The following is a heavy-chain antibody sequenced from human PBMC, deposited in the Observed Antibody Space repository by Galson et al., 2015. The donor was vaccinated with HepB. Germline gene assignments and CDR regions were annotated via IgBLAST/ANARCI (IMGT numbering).Heavy chain of an antibody. V-gene: IGHV3-7*03. D-gene: IGHD6-13*01. CDR3: AKDDAGIGMSY. CDR2: IKLDGSDK. CDR1: GFIFGSYW. Sequence: SLRLSCAASGFIFGSYWMSWVRQAPGKGLEWVANIKLDGSDKYYVDSVKGRFTISRDNAKNSLYLQMNNPRAEDTAIYYCAKDDAGIGMSYWGRGTLVTVFS. J-gene: IGHJ4*02.